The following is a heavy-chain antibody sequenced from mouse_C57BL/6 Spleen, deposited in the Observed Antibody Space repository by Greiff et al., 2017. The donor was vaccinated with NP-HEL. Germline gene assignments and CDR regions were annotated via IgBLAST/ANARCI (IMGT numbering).Heavy chain of an antibody. D-gene: IGHD2-3*01. V-gene: IGHV1-54*01. CDR3: ARDGYWAY. Sequence: QVQLQQSGAELVRPGTSVKVSCKASGYAFTNYLIEWVKQRPGQGLEWIGVINPGSGGTNYNEKFKGKATLTADKSSSTAYMQLSSLTSEDSAVYFCARDGYWAYWGQGTLVTVSA. CDR1: GYAFTNYL. J-gene: IGHJ3*01. CDR2: INPGSGGT.